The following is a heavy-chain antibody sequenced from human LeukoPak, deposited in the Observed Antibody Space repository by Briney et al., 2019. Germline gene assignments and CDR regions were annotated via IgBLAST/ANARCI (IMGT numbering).Heavy chain of an antibody. D-gene: IGHD3-3*01. Sequence: GGSLRLSCAASGFTFTSNCMHWVRQAPGKGLEWVAAIPPDESSAYYADSVKGRFTISRDNSKNTQYLQMNSLRIEDSAVYYCATRSAYYYDSWGQGTLVTVSS. CDR2: IPPDESSA. CDR3: ATRSAYYYDS. CDR1: GFTFTSNC. V-gene: IGHV3-30-3*01. J-gene: IGHJ5*01.